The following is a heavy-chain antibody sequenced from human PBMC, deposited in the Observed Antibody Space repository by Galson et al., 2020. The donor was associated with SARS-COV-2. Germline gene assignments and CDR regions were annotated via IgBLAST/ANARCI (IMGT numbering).Heavy chain of an antibody. CDR2: IYTSGST. CDR1: GGSISSGSYY. V-gene: IGHV4-61*02. J-gene: IGHJ4*02. D-gene: IGHD3-10*01. CDR3: ARSSSGALPY. Sequence: SETLSLTCTVSGGSISSGSYYWSWIRQPAGKGLEWIGRIYTSGSTNYNPSLKSRVTISVDTSKNQFSLKLSSVTAADTAVYYCARSSSGALPYWGQGTLVTVSS.